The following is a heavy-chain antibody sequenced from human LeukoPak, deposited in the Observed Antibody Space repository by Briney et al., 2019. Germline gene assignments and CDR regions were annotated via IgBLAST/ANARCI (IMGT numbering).Heavy chain of an antibody. D-gene: IGHD3-22*01. V-gene: IGHV4-34*01. CDR2: INHSGST. CDR1: GGSFSGYY. Sequence: SETLSLTCAVYGGSFSGYYWSWIRQPPGKGLEWIGEINHSGSTNYNPSPKSRVTISVDTSKNQFSLKLSSVTAADTAVYYCARHVSYYDSSGYYLDYWGQGTLVTVSS. CDR3: ARHVSYYDSSGYYLDY. J-gene: IGHJ4*02.